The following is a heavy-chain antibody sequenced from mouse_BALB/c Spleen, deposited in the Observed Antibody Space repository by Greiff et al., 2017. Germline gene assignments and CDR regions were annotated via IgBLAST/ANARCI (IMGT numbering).Heavy chain of an antibody. CDR2: ISSGGGST. D-gene: IGHD2-14*01. Sequence: EVMLVESGGGLVKPGGSLKLSCAASGFAFSSYDMSWVRQTPEKRLEWVAYISSGGGSTYYPDTVKGRFTISRDNAKNTLYLQMSSLKSEDTAMYYCARNYRYIFAYWGQVTLVTVSA. CDR3: ARNYRYIFAY. CDR1: GFAFSSYD. V-gene: IGHV5-12-1*01. J-gene: IGHJ3*01.